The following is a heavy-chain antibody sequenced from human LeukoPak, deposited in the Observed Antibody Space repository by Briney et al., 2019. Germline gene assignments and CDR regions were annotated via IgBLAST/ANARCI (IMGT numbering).Heavy chain of an antibody. V-gene: IGHV4-34*01. D-gene: IGHD6-19*01. CDR3: ARGPGIAVAADY. CDR2: INHSGST. CDR1: GGSFSGYY. J-gene: IGHJ4*02. Sequence: SETLSLTYAVYGGSFSGYYCSWIRQPPGKGLEWIGEINHSGSTNYNPSLKSRVTISVDTSKNQFSLKLRSVTAADTAVYYCARGPGIAVAADYWGQGTLVTVSS.